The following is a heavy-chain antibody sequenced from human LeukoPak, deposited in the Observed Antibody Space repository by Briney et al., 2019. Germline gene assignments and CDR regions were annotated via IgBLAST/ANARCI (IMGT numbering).Heavy chain of an antibody. CDR3: ARGDVFSRHRRQQLDY. J-gene: IGHJ4*02. D-gene: IGHD5-24*01. CDR1: GGSFSGYY. V-gene: IGHV4-34*01. CDR2: INHSGST. Sequence: SETLSLSCAVYGGSFSGYYWSWIRQPPGKGLEWIGEINHSGSTNYNPSLKSRVTISVDTSKNQFSLKLSSVTAADTAVYYCARGDVFSRHRRQQLDYWGQGTLVTVSS.